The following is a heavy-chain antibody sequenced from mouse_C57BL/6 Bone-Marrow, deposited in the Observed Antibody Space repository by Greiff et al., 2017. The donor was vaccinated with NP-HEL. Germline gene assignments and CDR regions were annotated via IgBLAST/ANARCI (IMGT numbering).Heavy chain of an antibody. V-gene: IGHV6-6*01. J-gene: IGHJ3*01. CDR3: TREYYDFAY. CDR1: GFTFSDAW. D-gene: IGHD2-4*01. Sequence: EVKLVESGGGLVQPGGSMKLSCAASGFTFSDAWMDWVRQSPEKGLEWVAEIRNKANNHATYYAESVKGRFTISRDDSKSSVYLQMNSLRAEDTGIYYCTREYYDFAYWGQGTLVTVSA. CDR2: IRNKANNHAT.